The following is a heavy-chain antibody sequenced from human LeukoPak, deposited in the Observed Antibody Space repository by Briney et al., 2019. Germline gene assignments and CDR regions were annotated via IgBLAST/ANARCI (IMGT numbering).Heavy chain of an antibody. V-gene: IGHV3-15*01. J-gene: IGHJ4*02. CDR1: GFTFSNAW. Sequence: GGSLRLSCAASGFTFSNAWMTWVRQAPGKGLEWVGRIKSKTDAGTTDYAAPVKGRFIISRDDSKNTLYLQMNSLKTEDTAVYYCTTDYYESSAYYKYWGQGTLVTVSS. D-gene: IGHD3-22*01. CDR3: TTDYYESSAYYKY. CDR2: IKSKTDAGTT.